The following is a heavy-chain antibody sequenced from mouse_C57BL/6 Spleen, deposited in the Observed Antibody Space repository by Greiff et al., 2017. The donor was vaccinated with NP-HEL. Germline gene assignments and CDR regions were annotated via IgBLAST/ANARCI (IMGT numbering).Heavy chain of an antibody. CDR2: ISYDGSN. CDR3: AREGGSGYPFAY. D-gene: IGHD3-2*02. Sequence: EVHLVESGPGLVKPSQSLSLTCSVTGYSITSGYYWNWIRQFPGNKLEWMGYISYDGSNNYNPSLKNRISITRDTSKNQFFLKLNSVTTEDTATYYCAREGGSGYPFAYWGQGTLVTVSA. V-gene: IGHV3-6*01. CDR1: GYSITSGYY. J-gene: IGHJ3*01.